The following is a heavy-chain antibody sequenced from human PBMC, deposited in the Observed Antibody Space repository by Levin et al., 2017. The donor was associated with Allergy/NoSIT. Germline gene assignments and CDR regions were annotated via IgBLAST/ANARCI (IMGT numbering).Heavy chain of an antibody. CDR3: ARQCYDILTGYYNFDY. J-gene: IGHJ4*02. CDR2: IYNSGST. CDR1: GGSISSSISY. D-gene: IGHD3-9*01. V-gene: IGHV4-39*01. Sequence: SETLSLTCTVSGGSISSSISYWGWIRQAPGKGLEWIGSIYNSGSTYYNPSLKSRATTSVDTSKNQFSLKLSSVTAADTAVYYCARQCYDILTGYYNFDYWGQGTLVTVSS.